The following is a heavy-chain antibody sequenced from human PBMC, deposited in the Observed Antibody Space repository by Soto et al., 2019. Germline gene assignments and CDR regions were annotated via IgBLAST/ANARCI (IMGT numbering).Heavy chain of an antibody. CDR2: ISGGGAST. V-gene: IGHV3-23*01. J-gene: IGHJ4*02. D-gene: IGHD3-3*01. CDR1: GFTFSSYA. CDR3: AKGFDFWSGPGDY. Sequence: GGSLRLSCAASGFTFSSYAMNWVRQAPGKGLEWASAISGGGASTYYADSVKGRFTISRDNSKNTLYLQINNLRADDTALYYCAKGFDFWSGPGDYWGQGTLVTVSS.